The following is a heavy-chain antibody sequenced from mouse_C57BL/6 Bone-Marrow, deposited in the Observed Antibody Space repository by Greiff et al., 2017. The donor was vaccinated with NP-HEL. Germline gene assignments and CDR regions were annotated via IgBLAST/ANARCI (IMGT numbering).Heavy chain of an antibody. D-gene: IGHD1-3*01. V-gene: IGHV5-12*01. Sequence: DVKLVESGGGLVQPGGSLKLSCAASGFTFSDYYMYWVRQTPEKRLEWVAYISNGGGSTYYPDTVKGRFTISRDNAKNTLYLQMSRLKSEDTAMYYCARQGLYSRFAYWGQGTLVTVSA. CDR2: ISNGGGST. J-gene: IGHJ3*01. CDR3: ARQGLYSRFAY. CDR1: GFTFSDYY.